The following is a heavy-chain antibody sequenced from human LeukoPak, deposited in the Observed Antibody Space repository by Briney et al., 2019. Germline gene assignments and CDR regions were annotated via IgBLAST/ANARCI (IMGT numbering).Heavy chain of an antibody. Sequence: KTSETLSLTCTVSGGSISSYYWNWIRQPAGKGLEWIGRIYTSGGTNYNPSLKSRVSMSVDTSKNQFSLKLSSVTAADTAVYYCARGKVVAGTPGQNSWDSWGQGTLVTVSS. D-gene: IGHD6-19*01. CDR2: IYTSGGT. J-gene: IGHJ4*02. CDR1: GGSISSYY. V-gene: IGHV4-4*07. CDR3: ARGKVVAGTPGQNSWDS.